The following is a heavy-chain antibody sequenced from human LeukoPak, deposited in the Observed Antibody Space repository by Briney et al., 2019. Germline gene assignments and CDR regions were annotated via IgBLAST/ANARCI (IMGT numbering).Heavy chain of an antibody. CDR2: INPNSGGT. Sequence: ASVKVSCKASGYTFTGYYMHWVRQAPGQGLEGMGWINPNSGGTNYAQKFQGRVTMTRDTSISTAYMELSRLRSDDTAVYYCAREDCSGGSCYLSIQFGSGWFDPWGQGTLVTVSS. D-gene: IGHD2-15*01. CDR3: AREDCSGGSCYLSIQFGSGWFDP. CDR1: GYTFTGYY. V-gene: IGHV1-2*02. J-gene: IGHJ5*02.